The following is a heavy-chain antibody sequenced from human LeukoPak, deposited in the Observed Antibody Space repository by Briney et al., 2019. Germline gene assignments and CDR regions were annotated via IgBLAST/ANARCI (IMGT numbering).Heavy chain of an antibody. CDR3: ARECPLGSGSYSVSPRAFDI. Sequence: GGSLRLSCAASGFTFSSYGMHWVRQAPGKGLEWVAVIRYDGSNKYYADSVKGRFTISRDNSKNTLYLQMNSLRAEDTAVYYCARECPLGSGSYSVSPRAFDIWGQGTMVTVSS. V-gene: IGHV3-33*01. CDR1: GFTFSSYG. D-gene: IGHD1-26*01. CDR2: IRYDGSNK. J-gene: IGHJ3*02.